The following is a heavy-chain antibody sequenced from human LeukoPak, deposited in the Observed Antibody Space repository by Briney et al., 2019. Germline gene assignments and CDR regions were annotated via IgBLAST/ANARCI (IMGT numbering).Heavy chain of an antibody. CDR1: GASISSGSHY. CDR3: ASRVRTGQPLVRNPYGMDV. V-gene: IGHV4-61*02. D-gene: IGHD6-13*01. J-gene: IGHJ6*02. CDR2: IYTSGST. Sequence: SETLSLTCTVSGASISSGSHYWSWIRQPAGKGLEWIGRIYTSGSTNYNPSLKSRVTISVDTSKNQFSLKLSSVTAADTAVYYCASRVRTGQPLVRNPYGMDVWGQGTTVTVSS.